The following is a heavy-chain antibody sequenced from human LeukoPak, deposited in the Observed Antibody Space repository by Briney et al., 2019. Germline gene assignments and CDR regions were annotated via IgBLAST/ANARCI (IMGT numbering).Heavy chain of an antibody. CDR1: GYTLTELS. CDR3: ARGSYCSGGSCYSRPGSPTDV. CDR2: FDPEDGET. J-gene: IGHJ6*04. V-gene: IGHV1-24*01. D-gene: IGHD2-15*01. Sequence: GASVKVSCKVSGYTLTELSMHWVRQAPGKGLEWMGGFDPEDGETIYAQKFQGRVTMTEDTSTDTAYMELSSLRSEDAAVYYCARGSYCSGGSCYSRPGSPTDVWGKGTTVTVSS.